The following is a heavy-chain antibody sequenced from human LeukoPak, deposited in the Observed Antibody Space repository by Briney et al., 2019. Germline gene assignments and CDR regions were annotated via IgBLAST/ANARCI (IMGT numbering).Heavy chain of an antibody. CDR3: ARDLLRGSGWSDY. D-gene: IGHD6-19*01. J-gene: IGHJ4*02. CDR2: IKQDGSEK. Sequence: GGSLRLSCAASGFTVSNNYMTWVRQAPGKGLEWVANIKQDGSEKYYVDSVKGRFTISRDNAKNSLYLQMNSLRAEDTAVYYCARDLLRGSGWSDYWGQGTLVTVSS. CDR1: GFTVSNNY. V-gene: IGHV3-7*01.